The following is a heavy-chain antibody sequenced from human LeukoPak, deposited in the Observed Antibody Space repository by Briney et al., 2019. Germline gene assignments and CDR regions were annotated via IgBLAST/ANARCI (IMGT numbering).Heavy chain of an antibody. CDR2: IKQDGSEK. V-gene: IGHV3-7*01. D-gene: IGHD2-15*01. J-gene: IGHJ4*02. Sequence: PGGSLRLSCAASGFTFSSYWMSWVRQAPGKGPEWVANIKQDGSEKYHVDSVKGRFTISRDNAKNSLYLQMNSLRADDTAVYYCARIGYASSTFDYWGQGTLVIVSS. CDR1: GFTFSSYW. CDR3: ARIGYASSTFDY.